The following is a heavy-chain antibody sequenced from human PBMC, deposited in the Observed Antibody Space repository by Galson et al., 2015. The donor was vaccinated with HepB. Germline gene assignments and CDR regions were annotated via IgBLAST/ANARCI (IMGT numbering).Heavy chain of an antibody. V-gene: IGHV3-30*18. Sequence: SLRLSCAASGFIFSNHGMHWVRQAPGKGLEWVAVISYDGSNKYYADSVEGRFTISRDISKNTLYPQMNSLRAEDTAVYYCAKDARMYSGYDWYFDYWGQGTLVTVSS. J-gene: IGHJ4*02. CDR3: AKDARMYSGYDWYFDY. CDR1: GFIFSNHG. D-gene: IGHD5-12*01. CDR2: ISYDGSNK.